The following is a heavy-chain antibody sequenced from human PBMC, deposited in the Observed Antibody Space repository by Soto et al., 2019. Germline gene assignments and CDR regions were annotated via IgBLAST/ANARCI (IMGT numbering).Heavy chain of an antibody. D-gene: IGHD1-1*01. CDR3: ARVPLSELERFDY. CDR2: ISAYNGNT. Sequence: AAVKVACKGSGYRFTSYGISWVRKAPGQGLEWMGWISAYNGNTNYAQKLQGRVTMTTDTSTSTAYMELRSLRSDDTAVYYCARVPLSELERFDYWGQGTLVTVSS. V-gene: IGHV1-18*01. CDR1: GYRFTSYG. J-gene: IGHJ4*02.